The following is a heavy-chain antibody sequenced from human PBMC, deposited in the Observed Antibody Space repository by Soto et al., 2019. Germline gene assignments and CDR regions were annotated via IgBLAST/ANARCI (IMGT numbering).Heavy chain of an antibody. J-gene: IGHJ3*01. D-gene: IGHD3-9*01. CDR1: GFKFDDYA. CDR2: ISWKSGSM. Sequence: EVQLVESGGDLVQPGRSLRLACTASGFKFDDYAMHWVRQAPGKGLEWVSGISWKSGSMNYADSVKGRFTISRDNAKNSLYLQMNSLRSEDKALYYCAKDIYDILTGYSRGDGLDLWGHGTMVTVSS. V-gene: IGHV3-9*01. CDR3: AKDIYDILTGYSRGDGLDL.